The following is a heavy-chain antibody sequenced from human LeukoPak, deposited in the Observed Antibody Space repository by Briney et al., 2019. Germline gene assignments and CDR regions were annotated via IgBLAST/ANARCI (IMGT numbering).Heavy chain of an antibody. CDR1: GFTFDDYA. D-gene: IGHD2-15*01. CDR3: AKDRWQLSPDYYYYMDV. V-gene: IGHV3-9*01. J-gene: IGHJ6*03. Sequence: GGSLRLSCAASGFTFDDYAMHWVRQAPGKGLEWVSGISWNSGSIGYADSVKGRFTISRDNAKNTMYLQMNSLRAEDTALYYCAKDRWQLSPDYYYYMDVWGNGTTVTVSS. CDR2: ISWNSGSI.